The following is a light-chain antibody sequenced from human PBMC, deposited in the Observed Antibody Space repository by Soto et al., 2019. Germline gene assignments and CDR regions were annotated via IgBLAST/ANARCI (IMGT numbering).Light chain of an antibody. CDR2: DAS. CDR1: QTVRNNY. J-gene: IGKJ5*01. V-gene: IGKV3D-20*02. Sequence: EIVLTQSPGTLSLSPGERATLSCRASQTVRNNYLAWYQQKPGQAPRLLIYDASSRATGIPDRFSGGGSGTDFTLTISSLEPEDFAVYYCQQRSEWPITFGQGTRLEIK. CDR3: QQRSEWPIT.